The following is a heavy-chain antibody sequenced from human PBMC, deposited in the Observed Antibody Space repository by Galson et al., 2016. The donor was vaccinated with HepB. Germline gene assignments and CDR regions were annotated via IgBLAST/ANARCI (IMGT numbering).Heavy chain of an antibody. V-gene: IGHV4-39*01. CDR2: IYYSGST. D-gene: IGHD3-10*01. Sequence: SETLSLTCTVSGGSISTSSYFWGWIRQPPGEGLEWIGRIYYSGSTYKNPSLRNRVTISVDTAKNQFSLKLSSVTASDTAVYVLARLPYPTYYYFDYWGQGTLGTVSS. CDR1: GGSISTSSYF. CDR3: ARLPYPTYYYFDY. J-gene: IGHJ4*02.